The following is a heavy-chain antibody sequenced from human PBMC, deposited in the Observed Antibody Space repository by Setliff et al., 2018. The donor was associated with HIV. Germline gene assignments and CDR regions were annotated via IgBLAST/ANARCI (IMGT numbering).Heavy chain of an antibody. Sequence: PSETLSLTCTVSGGSISSGGYYWSWIRQHPGKGLEWIGYIYYSGSTYYNPSLKGRVTMAVDTSKKQFSLNLTSVSAADTAVYYCAGGPGTTSIDYWAQGTLVTVSS. CDR2: IYYSGST. CDR3: AGGPGTTSIDY. CDR1: GGSISSGGYY. D-gene: IGHD1-26*01. J-gene: IGHJ4*02. V-gene: IGHV4-31*03.